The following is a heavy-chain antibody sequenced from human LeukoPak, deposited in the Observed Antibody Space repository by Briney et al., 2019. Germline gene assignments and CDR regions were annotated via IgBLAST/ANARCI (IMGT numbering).Heavy chain of an antibody. D-gene: IGHD2-2*01. V-gene: IGHV3-53*01. CDR1: GFTVSSNY. J-gene: IGHJ4*02. CDR3: ARGQHQYYFDY. CDR2: IYSGGST. Sequence: GGSLRLSCAASGFTVSSNYMSWVRQAPGKGLEWVSVIYSGGSTYYADSVKGRFTISRDNSKNTLYLLMNSLRAEDTAVYYCARGQHQYYFDYWGQGTLVTVSS.